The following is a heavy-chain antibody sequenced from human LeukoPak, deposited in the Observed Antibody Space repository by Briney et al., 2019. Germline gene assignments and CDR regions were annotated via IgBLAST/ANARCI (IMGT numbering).Heavy chain of an antibody. D-gene: IGHD1-7*01. CDR3: ATGVELHQGQY. J-gene: IGHJ4*02. Sequence: GGSLRLSCAASGFTFSSYWMHWVRQTPGKGLMWVARIKSDGSTIYADSVQGRFTISRDNAKNTVYLQMNSLRAEDTAVYYCATGVELHQGQYWGQGTLVTVSS. CDR1: GFTFSSYW. V-gene: IGHV3-74*01. CDR2: IKSDGST.